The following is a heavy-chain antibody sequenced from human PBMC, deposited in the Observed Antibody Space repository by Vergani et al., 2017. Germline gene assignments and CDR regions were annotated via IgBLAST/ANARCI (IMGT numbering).Heavy chain of an antibody. CDR3: ARLRYFXWLVRGDYYYGMDV. D-gene: IGHD3-9*01. J-gene: IGHJ6*02. CDR1: GYTFSSYA. CDR2: INTNTGNP. V-gene: IGHV7-4-1*02. Sequence: QVQLVQSGSELKKPGASVKVSCKASGYTFSSYALTCVRQAPGQGLEWMGCINTNTGNPTYAQGFTGRLFFSLDPSVRTAYLQISSLKAEDTAVYYCARLRYFXWLVRGDYYYGMDVWGQGTTVTVSS.